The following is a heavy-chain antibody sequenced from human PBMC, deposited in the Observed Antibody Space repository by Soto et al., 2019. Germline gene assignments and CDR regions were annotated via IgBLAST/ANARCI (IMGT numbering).Heavy chain of an antibody. J-gene: IGHJ5*02. CDR1: GGSISSYY. Sequence: QVRLQESGPGLVKPSETLSLTCTVSGGSISSYYWSWIRQPAGEGLDWMGRIYSSGSTNYNPSLKSRVTMSVDTSKSQFSLKLSSVTAADTAVYYCARVNRNSNGWPNWFDPWGQGTLVTVSS. V-gene: IGHV4-4*07. CDR2: IYSSGST. D-gene: IGHD6-19*01. CDR3: ARVNRNSNGWPNWFDP.